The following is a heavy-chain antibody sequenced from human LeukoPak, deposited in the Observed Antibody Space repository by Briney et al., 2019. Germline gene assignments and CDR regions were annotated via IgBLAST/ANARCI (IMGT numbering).Heavy chain of an antibody. V-gene: IGHV3-48*02. Sequence: GSLGLSCAASGFTFSSYSMNWVRQAPGKGLEWVSYIGTTTSTIYYADSVKGRFTISRDNAKNSLYLQMNSLRDEDTAVYYCARHDYGGNSGDYWGQGTLVTVSS. D-gene: IGHD4-23*01. CDR2: IGTTTSTI. CDR1: GFTFSSYS. J-gene: IGHJ4*02. CDR3: ARHDYGGNSGDY.